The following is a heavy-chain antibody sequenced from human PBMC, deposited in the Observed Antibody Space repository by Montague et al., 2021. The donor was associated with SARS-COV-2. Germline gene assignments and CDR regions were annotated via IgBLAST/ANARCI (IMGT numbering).Heavy chain of an antibody. V-gene: IGHV4-39*01. Sequence: SETLSLTCTVSGDSINSNPYYWAWIRQPPGKGLEWVGSIYYARYTYSDRSFNRCLNISVTISVNTFKNQFSLILTSVAAADTAVYYCARHVWMDYGGNYFDYWGQGTLVTVSS. CDR2: IYYARYT. J-gene: IGHJ4*02. CDR3: ARHVWMDYGGNYFDY. CDR1: GDSINSNPYY. D-gene: IGHD4-23*01.